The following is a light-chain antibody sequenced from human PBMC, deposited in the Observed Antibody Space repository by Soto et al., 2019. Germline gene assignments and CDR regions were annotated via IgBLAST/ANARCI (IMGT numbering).Light chain of an antibody. CDR2: DVS. CDR3: SSYTSNSTLENV. V-gene: IGLV2-14*01. Sequence: QSALTQPASVSGSPGQSITISCTGTSSDVGGYNYVSWYQQHPGKAPKLMIYDVSNRPSGVSNRFSGSKSGNTASLTISGLQVEDESDYYCSSYTSNSTLENVFGTGTKDT. J-gene: IGLJ1*01. CDR1: SSDVGGYNY.